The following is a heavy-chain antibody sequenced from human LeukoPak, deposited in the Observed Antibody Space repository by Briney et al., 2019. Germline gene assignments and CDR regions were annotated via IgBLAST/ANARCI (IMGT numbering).Heavy chain of an antibody. D-gene: IGHD1-26*01. V-gene: IGHV3-11*04. Sequence: GGSLRLSCAASGFTVSSNYVSWVRQAPGKGLEWVSYISSSGSTIYYADSVKGRFTISRDNAKNSLYLQMNSLRAEDTAVYYCARDDVVGATKADYWGQGTLVTVSS. CDR2: ISSSGSTI. J-gene: IGHJ4*02. CDR1: GFTVSSNY. CDR3: ARDDVVGATKADY.